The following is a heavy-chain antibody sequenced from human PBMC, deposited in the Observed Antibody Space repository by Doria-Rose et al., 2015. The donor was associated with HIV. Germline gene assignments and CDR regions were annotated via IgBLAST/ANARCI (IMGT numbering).Heavy chain of an antibody. CDR2: ISSSSNYI. CDR3: ARVFNWNDVYFDY. D-gene: IGHD1-20*01. J-gene: IGHJ4*02. CDR1: GFSFSSYS. V-gene: IGHV3-21*01. Sequence: SGGGLVKPGGSLRLSCAASGFSFSSYSMNWVRQAPGRGLEWVSSISSSSNYIDYADSVKGRLTISRDNAKKSLYLQMNSLRAGDTAVYYCARVFNWNDVYFDYWGQGILVTVSS.